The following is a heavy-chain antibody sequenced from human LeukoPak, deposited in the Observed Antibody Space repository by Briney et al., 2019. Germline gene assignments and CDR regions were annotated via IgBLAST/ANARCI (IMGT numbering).Heavy chain of an antibody. V-gene: IGHV3-23*01. CDR3: AKEAGYSGYDFPDF. CDR1: GFTFSSYA. Sequence: GESLKISCAASGFTFSSYAMSWVRQAPGKGLEWVSAISGSAYSTYYADSVKGRFTISRDNSKNTLYLQMNSLRAEDTAVYYCAKEAGYSGYDFPDFWGQGTLVTVSS. D-gene: IGHD5-12*01. J-gene: IGHJ4*02. CDR2: ISGSAYST.